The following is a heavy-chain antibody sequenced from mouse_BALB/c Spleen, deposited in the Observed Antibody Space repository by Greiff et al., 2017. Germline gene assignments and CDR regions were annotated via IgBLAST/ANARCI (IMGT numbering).Heavy chain of an antibody. Sequence: EVQLQQSGTVLARPGASVKMSCKASGYTFTSYWMHWVKQRPGQGLEWIGAIYPGNSDTSYNQKFKGKAKLTAVTSTSTAYMELSSLTNEDSAVYYCTRGWAYYYGSSYGFAYWGQGTLVTVSA. V-gene: IGHV1-5*01. CDR3: TRGWAYYYGSSYGFAY. CDR2: IYPGNSDT. CDR1: GYTFTSYW. D-gene: IGHD1-1*01. J-gene: IGHJ3*01.